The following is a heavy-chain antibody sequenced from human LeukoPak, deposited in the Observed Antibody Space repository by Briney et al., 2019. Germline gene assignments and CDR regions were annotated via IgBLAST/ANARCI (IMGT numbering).Heavy chain of an antibody. V-gene: IGHV3-23*01. Sequence: GGSLRLSCAASGFIFGSHHMHWVRQPPGKGLEWVSVISGSGGTTYYADSVKGRFTISRDSSKNTLYLQMNSLRAEDTAVYYCAKVSGGGLYYDGMDVWGQGTTVTVSS. CDR2: ISGSGGTT. D-gene: IGHD1-14*01. CDR1: GFIFGSHH. CDR3: AKVSGGGLYYDGMDV. J-gene: IGHJ6*02.